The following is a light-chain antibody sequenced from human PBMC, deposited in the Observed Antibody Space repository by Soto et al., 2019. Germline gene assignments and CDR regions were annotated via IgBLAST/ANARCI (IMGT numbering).Light chain of an antibody. Sequence: QSALTQPASVSGSPGQSITVSCTGTSSDVGYYNFVSWYQHRPGKAPKLLIFEVTKRPSGVSHRFSGSKSGNTASLTISGLQAEDEADYYCCSYAGSSSYVFGSGTKVTVL. CDR2: EVT. CDR3: CSYAGSSSYV. J-gene: IGLJ1*01. CDR1: SSDVGYYNF. V-gene: IGLV2-23*02.